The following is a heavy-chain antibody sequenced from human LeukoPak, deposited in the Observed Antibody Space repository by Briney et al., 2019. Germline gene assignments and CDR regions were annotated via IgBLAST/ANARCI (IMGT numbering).Heavy chain of an antibody. CDR2: INHSGST. D-gene: IGHD6-13*01. Sequence: SETLSLTCAVYGGSFSGYYWSWIRQPPGKGLEWIGEINHSGSTNYNPSLTSRVTISVDTSKNQFSLKLSSVTAADTAVYYCARGPFGYSSSLGMDVWGQGTTVTVSS. CDR3: ARGPFGYSSSLGMDV. CDR1: GGSFSGYY. J-gene: IGHJ6*02. V-gene: IGHV4-34*01.